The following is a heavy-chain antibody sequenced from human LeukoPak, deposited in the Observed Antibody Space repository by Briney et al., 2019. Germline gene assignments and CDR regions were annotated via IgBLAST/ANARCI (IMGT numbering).Heavy chain of an antibody. CDR3: ARDPYGYSSSWYGMDV. CDR1: GYTFTSYY. Sequence: ASVKVSCKASGYTFTSYYMHWVRQAPGQGLEWMGIINPSGGSTSYAQKFQGRVTMTRDTSTSTVYMELSSLRSEDTAVYYCARDPYGYSSSWYGMDVWGQGTTVTVSS. CDR2: INPSGGST. D-gene: IGHD6-13*01. V-gene: IGHV1-46*01. J-gene: IGHJ6*02.